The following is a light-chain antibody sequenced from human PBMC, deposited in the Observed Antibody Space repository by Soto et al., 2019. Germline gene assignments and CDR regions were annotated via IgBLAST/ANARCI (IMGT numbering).Light chain of an antibody. CDR2: DAS. CDR3: QQRSNWPLT. J-gene: IGKJ4*01. V-gene: IGKV3-11*01. Sequence: EIVLTHSAATLALSPGERTTLSCRPSQSASSYLAWYQQKPGQPPRLLIYDASNRATRIPASFSGSRSGTDFTLTICSLELEDFAVYYCQQRSNWPLTFGGGTRWIS. CDR1: QSASSY.